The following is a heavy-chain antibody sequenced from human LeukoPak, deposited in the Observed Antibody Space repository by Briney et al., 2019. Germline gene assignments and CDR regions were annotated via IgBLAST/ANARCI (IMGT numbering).Heavy chain of an antibody. J-gene: IGHJ5*02. CDR2: IFGGGGT. CDR3: AREFVNGDPFDP. V-gene: IGHV3-66*01. D-gene: IGHD4-17*01. CDR1: GFTVSSTY. Sequence: GGSLRLSCAASGFTVSSTYMNWVRQAPGKGLEWVSVIFGGGGTYYADSVKGRFIISRDNSKNTLHLQMNSLRAEDTAVYFCAREFVNGDPFDPWGQGTLVTVSS.